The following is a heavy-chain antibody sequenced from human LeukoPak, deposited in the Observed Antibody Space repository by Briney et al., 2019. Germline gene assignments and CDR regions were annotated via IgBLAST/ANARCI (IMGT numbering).Heavy chain of an antibody. CDR1: GDSISNSNYY. D-gene: IGHD5-18*01. J-gene: IGHJ5*02. V-gene: IGHV4-39*02. CDR3: APWAFTGYGDP. CDR2: IYHTGST. Sequence: PSETLSLTCTVSGDSISNSNYYWGWIRQPPGRGLEWIGSIYHTGSTDYNPSLKSRVTISVDTSKSHFSLRLTSVTAADTAVYYCAPWAFTGYGDPWGQGTLVTVSS.